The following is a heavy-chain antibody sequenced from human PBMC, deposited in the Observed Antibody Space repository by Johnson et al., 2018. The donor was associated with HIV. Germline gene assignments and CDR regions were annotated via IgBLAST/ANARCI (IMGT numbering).Heavy chain of an antibody. CDR2: ISGSGGTT. CDR1: GFTFSSYA. J-gene: IGHJ3*02. Sequence: VQLVESGGGLVQPGGSLRLSCAASGFTFSSYAMSWVRQAPGKGLEWVAAISGSGGTTYYADSVKGRFTISRDNSKNTLFLIMNSMRADGTALYYCAKDGAFDIWGQGTMVTVSS. CDR3: AKDGAFDI. V-gene: IGHV3-23*04.